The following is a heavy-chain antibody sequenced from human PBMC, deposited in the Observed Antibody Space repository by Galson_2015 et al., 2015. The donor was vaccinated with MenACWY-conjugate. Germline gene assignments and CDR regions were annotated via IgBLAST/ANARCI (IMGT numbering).Heavy chain of an antibody. Sequence: SETLSLTCTVSGGSISSYYWSWIRQPPGKGLEWIGYIYYSGSTYYNPSLKSRVTISVDTSKNQFSLKLSSVTAADTAVYYCARDRGEVGATTARTFDYWGQGTLVTVSS. CDR2: IYYSGST. J-gene: IGHJ4*02. CDR3: ARDRGEVGATTARTFDY. V-gene: IGHV4-59*06. CDR1: GGSISSYY. D-gene: IGHD1-26*01.